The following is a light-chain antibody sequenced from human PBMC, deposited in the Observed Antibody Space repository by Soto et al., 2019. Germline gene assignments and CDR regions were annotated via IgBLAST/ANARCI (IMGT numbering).Light chain of an antibody. Sequence: QSALTQPASVSGSPGQSITISCTGSSSDVGGYDFVSWYQHHPGKAPRLMIFDVSNRPSAVANRFSGSKSGNTASLTISGLQAEDEGDYCCASYTSRSTLVFGTGTKLTVL. CDR2: DVS. J-gene: IGLJ1*01. CDR3: ASYTSRSTLV. CDR1: SSDVGGYDF. V-gene: IGLV2-14*03.